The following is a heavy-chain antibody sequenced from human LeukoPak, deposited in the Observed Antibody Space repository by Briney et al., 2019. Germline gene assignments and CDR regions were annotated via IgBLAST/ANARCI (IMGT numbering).Heavy chain of an antibody. J-gene: IGHJ4*02. CDR3: AREGIAAAGTLYFDY. V-gene: IGHV3-66*01. D-gene: IGHD6-13*01. Sequence: GGSLRLSCAASGFTFSSYAMSWVRQAPGKGLEWVSVIYSGGSTYYADSVKGRFTISRDNSKNTLYLQMNSLRAEDTAVYYCAREGIAAAGTLYFDYWGQGTLVTVSS. CDR2: IYSGGST. CDR1: GFTFSSYA.